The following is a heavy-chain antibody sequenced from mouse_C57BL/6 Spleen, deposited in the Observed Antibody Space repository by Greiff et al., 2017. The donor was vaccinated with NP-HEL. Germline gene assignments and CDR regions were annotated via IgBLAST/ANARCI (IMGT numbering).Heavy chain of an antibody. D-gene: IGHD2-3*01. CDR3: ARSIYDGYCYYFDY. J-gene: IGHJ2*01. CDR1: GYTFTDYN. CDR2: INPNNGGT. Sequence: EVKLQQSGPELVKPGASVKIPCKASGYTFTDYNMDWVKQSHGKSLEWIGDINPNNGGTIYNQKFKGKATLTVDKSSSTAYMELRSLTSEDTAVYYCARSIYDGYCYYFDYWGQGTTLTVSS. V-gene: IGHV1-18*01.